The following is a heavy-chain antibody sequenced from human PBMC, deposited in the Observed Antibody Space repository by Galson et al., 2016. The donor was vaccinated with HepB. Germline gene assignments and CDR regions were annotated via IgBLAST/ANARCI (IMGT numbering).Heavy chain of an antibody. CDR1: GFTLSNYD. J-gene: IGHJ4*02. CDR2: IWHDGSNK. D-gene: IGHD6-13*01. V-gene: IGHV3-33*08. Sequence: SLRLSCAASGFTLSNYDMRWIRQAPGKGLEWVALIWHDGSNKYYADSVKGRFTISRDNSNNTLYLQMNSLRVEDTAMYYCAGESSPAAAGKTDYWGRGALVSVSS. CDR3: AGESSPAAAGKTDY.